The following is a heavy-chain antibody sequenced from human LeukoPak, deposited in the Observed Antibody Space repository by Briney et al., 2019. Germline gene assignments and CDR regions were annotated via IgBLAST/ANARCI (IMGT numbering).Heavy chain of an antibody. J-gene: IGHJ4*02. Sequence: SETLSLTCTISGGSIRSTTYYWAWIRQPPGKGLEWIGEINHSGSTNYNPSLKSRVTISVDTSKNQFSLKLSSVTAADTAVYYCARIGGYRLDDYWGQGTLVTVSS. CDR2: INHSGST. D-gene: IGHD3-16*01. V-gene: IGHV4-39*07. CDR1: GGSIRSTTYY. CDR3: ARIGGYRLDDY.